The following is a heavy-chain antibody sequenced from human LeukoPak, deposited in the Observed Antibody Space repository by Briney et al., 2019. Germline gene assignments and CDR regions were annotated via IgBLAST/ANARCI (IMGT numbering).Heavy chain of an antibody. Sequence: GRSLRLSCAASGFTFSSYGMHWVRQAPGKGLEWGAVISYDGSNKYYADSVKGRFTISRYNSKNTLYLQMNSLRAEDMAVYYCANTVRNYGGAFDIWGQGTMVTVPS. CDR2: ISYDGSNK. CDR1: GFTFSSYG. V-gene: IGHV3-30*18. D-gene: IGHD4-23*01. J-gene: IGHJ3*02. CDR3: ANTVRNYGGAFDI.